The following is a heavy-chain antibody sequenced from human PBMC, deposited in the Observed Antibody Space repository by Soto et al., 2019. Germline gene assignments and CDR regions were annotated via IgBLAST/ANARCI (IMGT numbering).Heavy chain of an antibody. D-gene: IGHD5-18*01. V-gene: IGHV3-23*01. CDR1: GFTLSSYA. J-gene: IGHJ6*02. CDR3: AKLSPSRMGWETAMATCMHV. CDR2: ISGSGNNT. Sequence: EVQVLESGGGLIQPGGSLRLSCAAYGFTLSSYAMSWVRQAPGKGLEWVSAISGSGNNTYYADSAQGRFTISRDKSKKPLDLQMNSLRAEDTGIYCCAKLSPSRMGWETAMATCMHVWGQAPTVNVSS.